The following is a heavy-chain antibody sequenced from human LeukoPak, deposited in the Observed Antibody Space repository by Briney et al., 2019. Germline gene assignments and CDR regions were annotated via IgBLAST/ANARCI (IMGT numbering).Heavy chain of an antibody. CDR2: ISGYGGST. Sequence: AGGSLRLSCAASGFTFSSYAMSWVRQAPGKGLEWVSVISGYGGSTYYADSVKGRFTISRDNSKNTLYLQMNSLKTEDTAVYYCTRPNEGNWFDPWGQGTLVTVSS. CDR3: TRPNEGNWFDP. D-gene: IGHD1-1*01. J-gene: IGHJ5*02. V-gene: IGHV3-23*01. CDR1: GFTFSSYA.